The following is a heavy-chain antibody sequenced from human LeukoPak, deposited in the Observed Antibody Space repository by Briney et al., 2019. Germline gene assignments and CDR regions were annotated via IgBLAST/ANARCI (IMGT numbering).Heavy chain of an antibody. J-gene: IGHJ6*03. V-gene: IGHV1-46*01. CDR1: GYTFTSYY. D-gene: IGHD6-19*01. CDR3: ARVRRLGGSGWYRYYYYYYMDV. Sequence: ASVKVSCKASGYTFTSYYMHWVRQAPGQGLEWMGIINPSGGSTSYAQKFQGRVTMTRDMSTSTVYMELSSLRSEDTAVYYCARVRRLGGSGWYRYYYYYYMDVWGKGTTVTISS. CDR2: INPSGGST.